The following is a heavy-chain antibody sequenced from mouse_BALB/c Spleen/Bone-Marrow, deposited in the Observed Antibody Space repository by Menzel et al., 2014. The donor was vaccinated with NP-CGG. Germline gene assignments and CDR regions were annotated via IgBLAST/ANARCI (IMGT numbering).Heavy chain of an antibody. J-gene: IGHJ2*01. CDR2: ISSGGSYT. Sequence: EVQLVESGGGLVKPGGSLKLSCAASGFTLSSYAMSWVRQSPEKRLEWVAEISSGGSYTYYPDTVTGRFTISRDNAKNTLYLEMSSLRSEDTAMYYCARGGNYLDYWGQGTTLTVSS. V-gene: IGHV5-9-4*01. CDR3: ARGGNYLDY. CDR1: GFTLSSYA.